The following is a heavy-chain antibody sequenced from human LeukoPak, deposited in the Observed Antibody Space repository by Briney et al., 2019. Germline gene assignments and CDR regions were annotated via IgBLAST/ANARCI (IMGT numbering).Heavy chain of an antibody. CDR3: ARRYCSGSVCYHYYYYMDV. CDR2: VAHSGDT. V-gene: IGHV4-34*01. Sequence: SETLSLTCAVYGGSFRNYYWSWIRQPPEKGLEWLGEVAHSGDTNYNPSLKSRVTMSVDMSKNQFSLKLISVTAADTAVYYCARRYCSGSVCYHYYYYMDVWGEGTTVTVSS. CDR1: GGSFRNYY. D-gene: IGHD2-8*02. J-gene: IGHJ6*03.